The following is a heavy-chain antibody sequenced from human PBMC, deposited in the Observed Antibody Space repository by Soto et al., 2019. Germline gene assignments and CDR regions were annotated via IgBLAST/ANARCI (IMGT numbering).Heavy chain of an antibody. V-gene: IGHV3-49*04. CDR2: IRSKAYGGTT. CDR1: GFTFGDYA. J-gene: IGHJ4*02. CDR3: TKPLGYSSSSPPGR. Sequence: HPGGSLRLSCTASGFTFGDYAMSWVRQAPGKGLEWVGFIRSKAYGGTTEYAASVKGRFTISRDDSKSIAYLQMNSLKTEDTAVYYCTKPLGYSSSSPPGRWGQGTQVTVSS. D-gene: IGHD6-6*01.